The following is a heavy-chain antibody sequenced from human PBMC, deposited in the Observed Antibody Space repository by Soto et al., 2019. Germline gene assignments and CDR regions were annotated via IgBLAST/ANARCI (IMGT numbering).Heavy chain of an antibody. J-gene: IGHJ6*02. CDR3: TRRGGGFWSGYTMDV. CDR2: IKSKAFGGTS. Sequence: GGSLRLSCTPSGFTFPDYPMSWFRQAPGKGLEWVGFIKSKAFGGTSECAPSVKGRFTISRDDSRNIAYLQMDSLKPEDTAVYYCTRRGGGFWSGYTMDVWGQGTTVTVSS. D-gene: IGHD3-3*01. CDR1: GFTFPDYP. V-gene: IGHV3-49*03.